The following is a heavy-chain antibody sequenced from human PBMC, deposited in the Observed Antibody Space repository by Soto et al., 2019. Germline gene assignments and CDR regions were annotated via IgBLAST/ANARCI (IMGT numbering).Heavy chain of an antibody. CDR2: IIPIFGTA. D-gene: IGHD4-17*01. Sequence: QVQLVQSGAEVKKPGSSVKVSCKASVGTFSSYAISWVRQAPGQGLEWMGGIIPIFGTANYAQKVQGRVTINADESTSQAQMGVGRLGSGGPGVYFCASGLGNYGDYFGYGYDGMDVWGQGTTVTVSS. J-gene: IGHJ6*02. CDR1: VGTFSSYA. V-gene: IGHV1-69*12. CDR3: ASGLGNYGDYFGYGYDGMDV.